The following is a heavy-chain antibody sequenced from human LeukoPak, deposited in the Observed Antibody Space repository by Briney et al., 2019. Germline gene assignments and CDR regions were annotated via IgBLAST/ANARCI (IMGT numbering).Heavy chain of an antibody. D-gene: IGHD3-3*01. V-gene: IGHV3-7*01. CDR1: GFTFSSYW. J-gene: IGHJ6*03. CDR3: ARDGAYDFWSGYPPRDYYYMDV. CDR2: IKQDGSEK. Sequence: GGSLRLSCAASGFTFSSYWMSWVRQAPGKGLEWVANIKQDGSEKYYVDSVKGRFTISRDNAKKSLYLQMNSLRAEDTAVYYCARDGAYDFWSGYPPRDYYYMDVWGKGTTVTVSS.